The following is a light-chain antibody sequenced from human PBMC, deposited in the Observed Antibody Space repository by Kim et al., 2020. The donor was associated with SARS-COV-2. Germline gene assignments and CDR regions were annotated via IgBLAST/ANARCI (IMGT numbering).Light chain of an antibody. CDR2: GRT. J-gene: IGKJ1*01. Sequence: SPGHRAPLACRACQGVSSVHLAWDQQKPGQAPRLINFGRTRGATDIPDRFSGSGAGTDFALTISGLEPEDSAIYYGQQYAGVPPTFGQGTKVDIK. CDR3: QQYAGVPPT. CDR1: QGVSSVH. V-gene: IGKV3-20*01.